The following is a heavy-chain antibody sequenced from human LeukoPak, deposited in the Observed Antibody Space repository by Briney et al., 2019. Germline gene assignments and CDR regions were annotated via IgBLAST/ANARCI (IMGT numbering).Heavy chain of an antibody. CDR3: ARGGYCSGGSCYGPTAH. CDR2: ISAYNGNT. CDR1: GYTFTSYG. J-gene: IGHJ4*02. Sequence: ASVTVSCKASGYTFTSYGISWVRQAPGQGLEWMGWISAYNGNTNYAQKLQGRVTMTTDTSTSTAYMELRSLRSDDTAVYYCARGGYCSGGSCYGPTAHWGQGTLVTVSS. D-gene: IGHD2-15*01. V-gene: IGHV1-18*01.